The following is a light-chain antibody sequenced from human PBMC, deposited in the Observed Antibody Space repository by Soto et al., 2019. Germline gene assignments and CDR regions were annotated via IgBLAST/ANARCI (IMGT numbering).Light chain of an antibody. Sequence: QSVLTQPPSASGTPGQRVTISCSGSSSNIGSNTVNWYQQLPRTAPKLLIYSNNQRPSGVPDRFSGSKSGTSASLAISGLQSEDEADYYCAAWDDSLNGVVFGGGTKVTVL. J-gene: IGLJ2*01. CDR1: SSNIGSNT. CDR3: AAWDDSLNGVV. CDR2: SNN. V-gene: IGLV1-44*01.